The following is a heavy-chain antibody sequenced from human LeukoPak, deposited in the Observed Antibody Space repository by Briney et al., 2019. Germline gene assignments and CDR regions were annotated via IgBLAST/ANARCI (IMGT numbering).Heavy chain of an antibody. CDR1: GFTFTSYG. Sequence: PGGSLRLSCAASGFTFTSYGMHWVRQAPGKGLEWVAFIRYDGSNKYYADSVKGRFTISRDNSKNTLYLQVNSLRAEDTAVYYCARGVGQLSPSYYYYMDVWGKGTTVTVSS. V-gene: IGHV3-30*02. D-gene: IGHD1-26*01. CDR3: ARGVGQLSPSYYYYMDV. J-gene: IGHJ6*03. CDR2: IRYDGSNK.